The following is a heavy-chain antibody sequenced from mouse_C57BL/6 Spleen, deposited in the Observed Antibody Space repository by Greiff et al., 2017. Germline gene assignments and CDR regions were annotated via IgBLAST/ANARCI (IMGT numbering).Heavy chain of an antibody. Sequence: EVKLVESGGGLVQPGGSLSLSCAASGFTFTDYYMSWVRQPPGKALEWLGFIRNKANGYTTEYSASVKGRFTISRDNSQSILYLQMNALRAEDSATYYCARSMVTTGYFDYWGQGTTLTVSS. V-gene: IGHV7-3*01. J-gene: IGHJ2*01. D-gene: IGHD2-2*01. CDR1: GFTFTDYY. CDR3: ARSMVTTGYFDY. CDR2: IRNKANGYTT.